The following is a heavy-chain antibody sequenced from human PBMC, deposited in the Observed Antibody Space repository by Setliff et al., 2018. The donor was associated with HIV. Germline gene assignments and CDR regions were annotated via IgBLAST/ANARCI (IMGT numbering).Heavy chain of an antibody. J-gene: IGHJ1*01. D-gene: IGHD6-6*01. CDR3: ARDPAPSSSASYFQH. CDR2: VNPSSGST. CDR1: GYTFTSYY. V-gene: IGHV1-46*01. Sequence: ASVKVSCKASGYTFTSYYMHWVRQAPGQGLEWMGIVNPSSGSTTYAQKVQGRVTMTRDTSTSTVYMELSSLRSEDTAVYYCARDPAPSSSASYFQHWGQGTPVTVSS.